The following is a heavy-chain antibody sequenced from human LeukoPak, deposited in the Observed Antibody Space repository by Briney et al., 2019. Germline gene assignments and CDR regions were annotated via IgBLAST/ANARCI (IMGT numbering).Heavy chain of an antibody. CDR1: GGSINSSSYY. CDR2: IYYSGNT. Sequence: SETLSLTCIVTGGSINSSSYYWGWIRQPPGKGLEYIGTIYYSGNTYYNPYLKRRVTISIDTTKNQFPLKLSSVTAADTAVYYCARLGYSGYDYYFDYWGQGTRVTVSS. CDR3: ARLGYSGYDYYFDY. D-gene: IGHD5-12*01. V-gene: IGHV4-39*01. J-gene: IGHJ4*02.